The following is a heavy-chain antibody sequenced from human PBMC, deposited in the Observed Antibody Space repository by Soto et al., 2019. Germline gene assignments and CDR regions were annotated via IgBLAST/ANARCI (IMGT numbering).Heavy chain of an antibody. CDR3: AHTVQPRVIDY. Sequence: QIILKESGPTLVKPTQTLTLTCTFSGFSLSTSGVGVGWIRQPPGKALEWLALIYWDDDKRYSPSLESRLTITQDTSKNQVVLTMTNMDPVDTATYYCAHTVQPRVIDYWGQGTLVTVSS. D-gene: IGHD3-10*01. V-gene: IGHV2-5*02. CDR1: GFSLSTSGVG. J-gene: IGHJ4*02. CDR2: IYWDDDK.